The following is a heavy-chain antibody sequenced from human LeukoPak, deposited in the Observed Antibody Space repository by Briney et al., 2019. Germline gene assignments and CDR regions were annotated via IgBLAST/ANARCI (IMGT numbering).Heavy chain of an antibody. CDR2: IYSSGST. D-gene: IGHD5-12*01. Sequence: SETLSLTCTVSGGPLNSYSWSWIRQPPGKGLEWVGYIYSSGSTNYDPALKSRATISVDTSKSQFSLKLNSVTAADTALYYCAREWRWVTGYEPHFDFWGQGALVTVSS. CDR3: AREWRWVTGYEPHFDF. V-gene: IGHV4-59*01. CDR1: GGPLNSYS. J-gene: IGHJ4*02.